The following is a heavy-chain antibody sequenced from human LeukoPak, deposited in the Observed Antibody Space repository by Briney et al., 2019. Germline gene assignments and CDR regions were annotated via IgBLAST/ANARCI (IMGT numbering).Heavy chain of an antibody. CDR1: GGTFSSYD. D-gene: IGHD3-3*01. Sequence: ASVKVSCKASGGTFSSYDINWVRQATGQGLEWMGWMNPNSGNTGYAQKFQGRVTITRNTSISTAYMELSSLRSEDTAVYYCARGPGVRFLEWFPTAEFDPWGQGTLVTVSS. V-gene: IGHV1-8*03. J-gene: IGHJ5*02. CDR3: ARGPGVRFLEWFPTAEFDP. CDR2: MNPNSGNT.